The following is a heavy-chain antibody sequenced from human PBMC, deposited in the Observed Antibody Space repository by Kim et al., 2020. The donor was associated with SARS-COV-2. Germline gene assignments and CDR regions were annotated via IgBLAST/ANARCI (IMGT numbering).Heavy chain of an antibody. Sequence: GGSLRLSCVGSGFTFNSYWMAWVRQAPGKGLEWVANIRQDGNEKNHVDPVKGRFTISRDNTKNSLYLQMNSLRVEDTAVYYCARDPQRGVYDYCGQGSLV. CDR2: IRQDGNEK. CDR3: ARDPQRGVYDY. V-gene: IGHV3-7*01. D-gene: IGHD2-8*01. CDR1: GFTFNSYW. J-gene: IGHJ4*02.